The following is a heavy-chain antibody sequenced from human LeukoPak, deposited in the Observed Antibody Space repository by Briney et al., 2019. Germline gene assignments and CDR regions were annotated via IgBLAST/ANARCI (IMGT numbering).Heavy chain of an antibody. D-gene: IGHD2-21*02. CDR1: GFTLSSYT. Sequence: GGSLRLSCAASGFTLSSYTMNWVRQAPGKGLEWVSSIAGSSGYISYADSVKGRFTISRDNAKKSLYLQMTSLTAEDTAVYYCARDRGAYCGGDCYLGFDYWGRGTLVTVSS. J-gene: IGHJ4*01. CDR2: IAGSSGYI. CDR3: ARDRGAYCGGDCYLGFDY. V-gene: IGHV3-21*01.